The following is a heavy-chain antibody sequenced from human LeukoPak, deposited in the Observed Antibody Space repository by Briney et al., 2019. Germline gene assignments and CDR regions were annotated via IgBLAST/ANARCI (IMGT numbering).Heavy chain of an antibody. J-gene: IGHJ3*02. CDR1: GFTFSSYD. V-gene: IGHV3-13*01. CDR3: ARGHYYDSSGYYYGDAFDI. D-gene: IGHD3-22*01. Sequence: GGSLRLSCAASGFTFSSYDMHWVRQATGKGLEWVSAIGTAGDTYYPGSVKGRFTISGENAKNSLYLQMNSLRAGDTAVYYCARGHYYDSSGYYYGDAFDIWGQGTMVTVSS. CDR2: IGTAGDT.